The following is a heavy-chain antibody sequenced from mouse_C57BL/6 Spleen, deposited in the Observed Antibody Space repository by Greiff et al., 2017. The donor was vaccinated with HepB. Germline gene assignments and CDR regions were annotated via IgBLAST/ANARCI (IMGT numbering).Heavy chain of an antibody. V-gene: IGHV1-26*01. CDR3: ARSWSDYGNYGAMDD. CDR2: INPNNGAT. J-gene: IGHJ4*01. D-gene: IGHD2-1*01. Sequence: VQLQQSGPELVKPGASVKISCKASGYTFTDYYLNWVKQSHGKSLEWIGDINPNNGATSYNQKFKGKATSTIDKSSSTAYMERRSLTSEDSAVYDCARSWSDYGNYGAMDDWGQGTSVTVSS. CDR1: GYTFTDYY.